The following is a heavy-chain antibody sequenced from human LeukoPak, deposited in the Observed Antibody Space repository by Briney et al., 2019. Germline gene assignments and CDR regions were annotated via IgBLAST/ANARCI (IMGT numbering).Heavy chain of an antibody. CDR3: ARDIATAGHLAFDY. Sequence: PGGSLRLSCAASGFTFSSYAMSWVRQAPGKGLEWVSAISGSGGSTYYADSVKGRFTISRDNAKDSLYLQMNSLRAEDTAVYYCARDIATAGHLAFDYWGQGMPVTVSS. CDR2: ISGSGGST. V-gene: IGHV3-23*01. CDR1: GFTFSSYA. J-gene: IGHJ4*02. D-gene: IGHD6-13*01.